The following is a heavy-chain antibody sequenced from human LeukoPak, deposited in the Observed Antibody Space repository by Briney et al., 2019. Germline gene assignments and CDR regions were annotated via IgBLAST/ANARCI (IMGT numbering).Heavy chain of an antibody. CDR3: ARANSSNGSYFDY. CDR1: GGTFSSYT. D-gene: IGHD6-6*01. Sequence: GASVKVSCKASGGTFSSYTISWVRQAPGQGLEWMGRIIPILGIANYAQKFQGRVTITADKSTSTAYMELSSLRSEDTAVYYCARANSSNGSYFDYWGQGTLVTVSS. V-gene: IGHV1-69*02. CDR2: IIPILGIA. J-gene: IGHJ4*02.